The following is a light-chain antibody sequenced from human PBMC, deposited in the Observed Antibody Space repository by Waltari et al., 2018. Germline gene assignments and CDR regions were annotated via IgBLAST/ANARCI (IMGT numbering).Light chain of an antibody. J-gene: IGKJ5*01. CDR2: WAS. Sequence: DIVMTQSPDSLLVSLGERAPIRCNSSQSILYTSNDKNYLAWYQQKAGQPPRLLVHWASIRESGVPDRFRGSGSGTDFTLTISNLQPEDVAFYWCQQYFNSPIAFGQGTRLEIK. CDR1: QSILYTSNDKNY. V-gene: IGKV4-1*01. CDR3: QQYFNSPIA.